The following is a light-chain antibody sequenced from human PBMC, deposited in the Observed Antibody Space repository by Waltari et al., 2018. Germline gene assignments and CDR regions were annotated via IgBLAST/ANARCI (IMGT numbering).Light chain of an antibody. CDR3: QQYYSTPWT. J-gene: IGKJ1*01. CDR1: QTIFYSSNNKNY. V-gene: IGKV4-1*01. Sequence: DIVMTQSPDSLAVSLGERATINCKSSQTIFYSSNNKNYLAWYQQKPGQPPKLLISWASTRESGVPDRFSGSGSETDFTLTISSLQAEDVAVYYCQQYYSTPWTFGQGTKVEIK. CDR2: WAS.